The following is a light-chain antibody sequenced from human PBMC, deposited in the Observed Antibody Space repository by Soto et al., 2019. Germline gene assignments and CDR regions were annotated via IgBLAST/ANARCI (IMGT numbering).Light chain of an antibody. CDR1: QSVNNNY. CDR3: QQYGSSPVT. V-gene: IGKV3-20*01. Sequence: EIVLTQSPGTLALSPGERATLSCRASQSVNNNYLTWYQQKRGQAPRLLIHGASSRATGIPDRFSGSGSGTDFTLTISRMEPEDFAVYYCQQYGSSPVTFGPGTRVGIK. CDR2: GAS. J-gene: IGKJ3*01.